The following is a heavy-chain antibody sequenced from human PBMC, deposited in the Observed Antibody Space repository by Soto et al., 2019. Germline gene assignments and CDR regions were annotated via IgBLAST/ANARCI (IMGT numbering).Heavy chain of an antibody. CDR1: GASSSSYY. CDR2: MNDFGRT. D-gene: IGHD2-8*01. CDR3: ARSFCRDAVRCNWFDP. Sequence: QVQLQESGPGLVKSSETLSLTCTVSGASSSSYYWSWIRQPPGKGLEWIGYMNDFGRTIYNPSLKSRVTISVDTSKNQFSLKLTSVIAADTAVYYCARSFCRDAVRCNWFDPWGEGTLVTVSS. J-gene: IGHJ5*02. V-gene: IGHV4-59*01.